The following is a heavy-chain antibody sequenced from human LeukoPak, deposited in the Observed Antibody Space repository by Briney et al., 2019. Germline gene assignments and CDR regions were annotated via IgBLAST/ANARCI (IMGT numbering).Heavy chain of an antibody. Sequence: GGSLRLSCAASGFTFSSYEMNWVRQAPGKGLEWVSYISSSGSTIYYADSVKGRFTISRDNAKNSLYLQMNSVRAEDTAVYYCASAAGTAGDFDYWGQGTLVTVSS. CDR2: ISSSGSTI. D-gene: IGHD6-13*01. CDR1: GFTFSSYE. V-gene: IGHV3-48*03. CDR3: ASAAGTAGDFDY. J-gene: IGHJ4*02.